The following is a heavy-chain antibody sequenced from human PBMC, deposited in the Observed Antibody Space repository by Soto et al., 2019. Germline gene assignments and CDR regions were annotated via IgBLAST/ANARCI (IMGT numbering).Heavy chain of an antibody. J-gene: IGHJ6*02. CDR3: ARDVEAAYYYYYGMDV. D-gene: IGHD2-15*01. CDR1: GYTLTGYV. CDR2: ISAYNGNT. V-gene: IGHV1-18*01. Sequence: ASVKVSCKASGYTLTGYVISWVRQAPGQGLEWMGWISAYNGNTNYAQKLQGRVTMTTDTSTSTAYMELRSLRSDDTAVYYCARDVEAAYYYYYGMDVWGQGTTVTVSS.